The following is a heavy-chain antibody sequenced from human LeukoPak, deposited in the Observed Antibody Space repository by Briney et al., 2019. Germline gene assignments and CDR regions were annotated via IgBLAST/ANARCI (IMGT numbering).Heavy chain of an antibody. V-gene: IGHV3-48*04. Sequence: PGGSLRLSCAASGFTFSSYSMNWVRQAPGKGLEWVSYISSSGSTIYYADSVKGRFTISRDNAKNSLYLQMNSLRAEDTAVYYCARRLPVAGIISDYWGQGTLVTVSS. CDR3: ARRLPVAGIISDY. D-gene: IGHD6-19*01. CDR2: ISSSGSTI. CDR1: GFTFSSYS. J-gene: IGHJ4*02.